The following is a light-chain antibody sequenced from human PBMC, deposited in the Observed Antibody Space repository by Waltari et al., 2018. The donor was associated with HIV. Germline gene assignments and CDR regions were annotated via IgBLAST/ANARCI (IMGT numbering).Light chain of an antibody. Sequence: QSVLTQPPSVSGAPGQTVTISCTGSSSNVGSYNLVSWYQQHPGRAPKVMIYEVSKRPSGVSNRFSGSKSGNTASLTISGLQAEDEADYYCCSYTGSNPFLLFGGGTKLTVL. CDR2: EVS. V-gene: IGLV2-23*02. J-gene: IGLJ2*01. CDR3: CSYTGSNPFLL. CDR1: SSNVGSYNL.